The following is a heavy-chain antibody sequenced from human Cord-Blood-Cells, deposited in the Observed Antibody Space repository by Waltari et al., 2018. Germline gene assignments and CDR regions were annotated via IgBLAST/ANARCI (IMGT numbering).Heavy chain of an antibody. D-gene: IGHD2-15*01. Sequence: QVQLVQSGAEVKKPGASVKVSCKVSGYTLTELSMHWVRQAPGKGLEWMGGFDPEDGETINAQKFQGRVTMTEDTSTDTAYMELSSLRSEDTAVYYCATVGGYCSGGSCYRAFDIWGQGTMVTVSS. CDR2: FDPEDGET. V-gene: IGHV1-24*01. CDR1: GYTLTELS. J-gene: IGHJ3*02. CDR3: ATVGGYCSGGSCYRAFDI.